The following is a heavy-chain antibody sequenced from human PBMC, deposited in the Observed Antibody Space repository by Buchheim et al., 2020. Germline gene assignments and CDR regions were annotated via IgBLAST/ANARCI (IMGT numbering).Heavy chain of an antibody. V-gene: IGHV4-34*01. CDR1: GGSFSGYY. CDR3: TRTVAGTDNLDY. CDR2: INHSGST. J-gene: IGHJ4*02. D-gene: IGHD6-19*01. Sequence: QVQLQQWGAGLLKPSETLSLTCAVYGGSFSGYYWSWIRQPPGKGLEWIGEINHSGSTNYNPSLKSRVTISVDTSKNQFSLTLSSVAAADTAVYYCTRTVAGTDNLDYWGQGTL.